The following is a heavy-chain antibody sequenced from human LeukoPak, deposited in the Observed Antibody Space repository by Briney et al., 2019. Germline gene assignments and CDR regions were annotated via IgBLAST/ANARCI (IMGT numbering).Heavy chain of an antibody. Sequence: PSQTLSLTCTVSGGSISSGGYHWSWIRQNPGKGLEWIGSISYSGSTYYNPSLKSPLTISVDTSKNQISLKLSSVTAADTAVYYCARGGLYGDHVFDYWGQGTLVTVSS. D-gene: IGHD4-17*01. V-gene: IGHV4-31*01. CDR3: ARGGLYGDHVFDY. CDR1: GGSISSGGYH. J-gene: IGHJ4*02. CDR2: ISYSGST.